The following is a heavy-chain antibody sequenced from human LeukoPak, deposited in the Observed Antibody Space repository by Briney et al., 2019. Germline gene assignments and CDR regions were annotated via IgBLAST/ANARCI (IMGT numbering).Heavy chain of an antibody. D-gene: IGHD3-22*01. CDR1: GYTFSDYH. CDR2: ISAYNGNT. V-gene: IGHV1-18*04. J-gene: IGHJ4*02. Sequence: ASVKVSCKASGYTFSDYHIHWVRQAPGQGLEWMGWISAYNGNTNYAQKLQGRVTMTTDTSTSTAYMDLRSLRSDDTAVYYCARLRGYNYDRSGYYDFDFWGQGTLVTVSS. CDR3: ARLRGYNYDRSGYYDFDF.